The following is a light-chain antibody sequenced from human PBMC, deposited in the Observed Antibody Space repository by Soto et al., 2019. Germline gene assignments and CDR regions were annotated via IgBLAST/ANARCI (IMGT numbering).Light chain of an antibody. V-gene: IGLV2-23*02. J-gene: IGLJ7*01. CDR1: SRDVGSYSL. CDR3: CSYAGSNIWV. CDR2: EVT. Sequence: QPALTQPASVSGSPGQSITISCTGTSRDVGSYSLVSWFQQYPGRAPKLMIYEVTKRPSGVSNRFSGSKSGNTASLTISGLQAEDEAEYYCCSYAGSNIWVFGGGTQLTVL.